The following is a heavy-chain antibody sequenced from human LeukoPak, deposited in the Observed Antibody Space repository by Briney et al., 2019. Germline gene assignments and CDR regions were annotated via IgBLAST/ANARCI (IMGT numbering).Heavy chain of an antibody. V-gene: IGHV3-23*01. J-gene: IGHJ4*02. CDR2: IFGSGGST. D-gene: IGHD6-19*01. Sequence: GGSLRLSCAASGFTFSSYAMYWVRQAPGKGLEWVSGIFGSGGSTHYADSVKGRFTISRDNSKNTVYLQMNSLRAEDTAVYYCAKTTTRYSSGRFPGWPVDYWGQGTLVTVSS. CDR1: GFTFSSYA. CDR3: AKTTTRYSSGRFPGWPVDY.